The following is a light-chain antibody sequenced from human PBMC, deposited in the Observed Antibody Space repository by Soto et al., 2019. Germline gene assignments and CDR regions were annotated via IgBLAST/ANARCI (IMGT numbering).Light chain of an antibody. CDR2: YDS. V-gene: IGLV3-21*01. J-gene: IGLJ3*02. CDR3: QVWDISSGHVV. Sequence: SSELTQPPLVSVAPGKTASVACGGSNIGSKSVHWYQKKSGQAPVLVMYYDSDRPSGIPERFSGSNSGNTATLTISRVEAGDEADYYCQVWDISSGHVVFGGGTKLTVL. CDR1: NIGSKS.